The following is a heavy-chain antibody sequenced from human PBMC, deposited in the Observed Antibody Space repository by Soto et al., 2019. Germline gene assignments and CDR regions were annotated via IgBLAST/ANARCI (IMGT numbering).Heavy chain of an antibody. J-gene: IGHJ4*02. Sequence: PGGSLRLSCAASGFTFSSYWMSWVRQAPGKGLEWVANIKQDGSEKYYVDSVKGRFTISRDNAKNSLYLQMNSLRAEDTAVYYCARTRWDIVLMVYAPVYFDYWGQGTLVTVSS. CDR1: GFTFSSYW. V-gene: IGHV3-7*03. D-gene: IGHD2-8*01. CDR2: IKQDGSEK. CDR3: ARTRWDIVLMVYAPVYFDY.